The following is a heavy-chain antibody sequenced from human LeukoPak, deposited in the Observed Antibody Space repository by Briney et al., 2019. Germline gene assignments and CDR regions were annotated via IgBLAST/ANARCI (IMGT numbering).Heavy chain of an antibody. CDR1: GFTFSSYA. Sequence: GGSLRLSCAASGFTFSSYAMSWVRQAPGKGLEWVSAISGSGGSTYYADSVKGRFTISRDNAKNSLYLQMNSLRAEDTAFYYCARIHAYVLIDIWGQGTMVTVSS. V-gene: IGHV3-23*01. D-gene: IGHD3-10*02. CDR2: ISGSGGST. CDR3: ARIHAYVLIDI. J-gene: IGHJ3*02.